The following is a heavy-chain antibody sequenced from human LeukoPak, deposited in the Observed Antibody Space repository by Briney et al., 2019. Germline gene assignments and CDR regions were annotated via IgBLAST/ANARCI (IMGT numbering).Heavy chain of an antibody. CDR2: IKSDGST. Sequence: GGSLRLSCAVSGFTFRSYWMHWVRQAPRKGLVWVSRIKSDGSTNYADSVKGRFTISRDNAKNTVSLQMNSLRAEDTGVYYCARAPSEIGGYYPEYFRHWGQGTLVTVSS. J-gene: IGHJ1*01. D-gene: IGHD3-22*01. CDR1: GFTFRSYW. V-gene: IGHV3-74*01. CDR3: ARAPSEIGGYYPEYFRH.